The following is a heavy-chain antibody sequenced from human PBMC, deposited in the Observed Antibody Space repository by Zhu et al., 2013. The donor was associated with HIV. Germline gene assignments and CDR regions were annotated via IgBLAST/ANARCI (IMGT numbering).Heavy chain of an antibody. J-gene: IGHJ4*02. D-gene: IGHD2-2*01. V-gene: IGHV1-8*01. CDR3: ARLVDVLVPAASYYFGD. Sequence: QVQLLQSGAEVKKAGASVKVSCKASGYTFTNYDINWVRQATGQGLEWMGWMNPHSANTRYAQKFQGRVTMTRNTSISTAYMELSSLSSEDTAVYYCARLVDVLVPAASYYFGDWGQGTLVTVSS. CDR1: GYTFTNYD. CDR2: MNPHSANT.